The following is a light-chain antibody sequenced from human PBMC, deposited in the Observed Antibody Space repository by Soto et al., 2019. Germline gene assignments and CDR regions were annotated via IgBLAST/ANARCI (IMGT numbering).Light chain of an antibody. CDR3: CSYGGSYTWV. V-gene: IGLV2-11*01. J-gene: IGLJ3*02. Sequence: QSALTQPRSVSGSPGQSVTISCTGTSGDVGGYKFVSWYQQHPGKAPTLMIFDVSQRPSGIPDRFSGSKSGNTASLTISGLQADDEADYCCCSYGGSYTWVFGGGTKVTVL. CDR1: SGDVGGYKF. CDR2: DVS.